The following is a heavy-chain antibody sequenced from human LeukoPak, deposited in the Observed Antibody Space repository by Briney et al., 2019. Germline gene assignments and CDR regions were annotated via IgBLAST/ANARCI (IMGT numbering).Heavy chain of an antibody. CDR2: ISSDGRDK. J-gene: IGHJ4*02. CDR1: GFTFSGYA. D-gene: IGHD6-13*01. CDR3: ARDLRHIAEYYFDY. Sequence: GGSLRLSCAASGFTFSGYAIHWVRQAPGKGLEWVAVISSDGRDKHHADSVKGRFTISRDNSKNTLYLQTNSLRGEDTAVYYCARDLRHIAEYYFDYWGQGTLVTVSS. V-gene: IGHV3-30*03.